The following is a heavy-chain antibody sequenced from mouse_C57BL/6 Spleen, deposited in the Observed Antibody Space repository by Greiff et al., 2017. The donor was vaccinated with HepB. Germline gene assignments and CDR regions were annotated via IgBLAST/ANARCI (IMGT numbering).Heavy chain of an antibody. V-gene: IGHV5-17*01. D-gene: IGHD1-1*02. Sequence: EVKVVESGGGLVKPGGSLKLSCAASGFTFSDYGMHWVRQAPEKGLEWVAYISSGSSTIYYADTVKGRFTIARDNAKNTLFLQRTSLRSEDTAMYYCARDGSYALDYWGQGTSVTVSS. CDR1: GFTFSDYG. CDR2: ISSGSSTI. CDR3: ARDGSYALDY. J-gene: IGHJ4*01.